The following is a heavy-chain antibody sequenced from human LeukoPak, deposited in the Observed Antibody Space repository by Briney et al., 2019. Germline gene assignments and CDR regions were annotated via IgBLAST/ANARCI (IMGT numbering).Heavy chain of an antibody. V-gene: IGHV4-4*07. D-gene: IGHD3-22*01. CDR3: ASTYDSSGFDAFDI. Sequence: SETLSLICSVSGGSISSYYWGWVRQPAGKGLEGIGRIYTSGSNNYNLYLKSRVTMSVDTSKNQFSLKLSSVTAADTAVYYCASTYDSSGFDAFDIWGQGTMVTVSS. CDR2: IYTSGSN. CDR1: GGSISSYY. J-gene: IGHJ3*02.